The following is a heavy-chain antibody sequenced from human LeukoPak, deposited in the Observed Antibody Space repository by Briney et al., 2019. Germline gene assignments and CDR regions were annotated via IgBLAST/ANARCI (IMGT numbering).Heavy chain of an antibody. D-gene: IGHD2-2*01. CDR1: GYTFTTYG. CDR3: ARLYCSSTSCYLDYYYYGMDV. CDR2: ISAYNANT. J-gene: IGHJ6*02. Sequence: GASVKVSCKASGYTFTTYGISWVRQAPGQGLEWMGWISAYNANTKYAQKLQGRVTMTTDTSTSTAYMELRSLRSDDTAVYYCARLYCSSTSCYLDYYYYGMDVCGQGTTVTVSS. V-gene: IGHV1-18*01.